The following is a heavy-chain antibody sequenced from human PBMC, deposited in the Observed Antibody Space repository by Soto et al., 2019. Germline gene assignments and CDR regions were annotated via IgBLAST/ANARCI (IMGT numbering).Heavy chain of an antibody. CDR3: ARAYYDILTGYSPFDY. V-gene: IGHV4-59*01. J-gene: IGHJ4*02. CDR1: GGSISSYY. D-gene: IGHD3-9*01. Sequence: PSETLSLTCTVSGGSISSYYWSWIRQPPGKGLEWMGYIYLSGRTNYNPSLKSRVTISVATSKNQFSLKLSSVTAADTAVYYCARAYYDILTGYSPFDYWGQGTLVTVSS. CDR2: IYLSGRT.